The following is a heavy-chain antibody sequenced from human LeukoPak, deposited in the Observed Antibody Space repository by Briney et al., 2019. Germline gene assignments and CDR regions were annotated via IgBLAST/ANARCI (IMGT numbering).Heavy chain of an antibody. J-gene: IGHJ4*02. CDR3: ARDRFGSWYGPPPHPGVDY. V-gene: IGHV3-11*01. D-gene: IGHD6-13*01. CDR1: GFTFSDYY. Sequence: PGGSLRLSCAASGFTFSDYYMSWIRQAPGKGLEWVSYISSSANSIYYADSVKGRFTISRDNAKNSLYLQMNSLRAEDTAVYYCARDRFGSWYGPPPHPGVDYWGQGTLVTVSS. CDR2: ISSSANSI.